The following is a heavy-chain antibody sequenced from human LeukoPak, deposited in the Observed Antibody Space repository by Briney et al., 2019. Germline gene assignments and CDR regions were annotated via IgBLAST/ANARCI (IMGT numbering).Heavy chain of an antibody. CDR2: IIPIFGTA. V-gene: IGHV1-69*05. CDR3: ARAYCGGDCYPFFDY. D-gene: IGHD2-21*02. J-gene: IGHJ4*02. Sequence: SVKVSCKVSGGTFSSYAISWVRQAPGQGLEWMGRIIPIFGTANYAQKFQGRVTITTDESTSTAYMELSSLRSEDTAVYYCARAYCGGDCYPFFDYWGQGTLVTVSS. CDR1: GGTFSSYA.